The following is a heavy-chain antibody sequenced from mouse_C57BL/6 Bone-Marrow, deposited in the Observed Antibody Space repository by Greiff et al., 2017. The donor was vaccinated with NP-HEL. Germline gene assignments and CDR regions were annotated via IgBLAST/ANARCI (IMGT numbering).Heavy chain of an antibody. CDR3: AREVWAWVAY. V-gene: IGHV1-9*01. CDR1: GYTFTGYW. D-gene: IGHD2-10*02. CDR2: ILPGSGST. Sequence: VQLQQSGAELMKPGASVKLSCKATGYTFTGYWIEWVKQRPGHGLEWIGEILPGSGSTTYNETFKGKATFTADTSSNTSYMQLSSLTTEDAAFYYCAREVWAWVAYWGQGTLVTVSA. J-gene: IGHJ3*01.